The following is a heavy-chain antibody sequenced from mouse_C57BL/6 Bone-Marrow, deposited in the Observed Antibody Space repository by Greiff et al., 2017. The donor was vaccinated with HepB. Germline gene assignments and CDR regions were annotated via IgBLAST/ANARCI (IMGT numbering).Heavy chain of an antibody. J-gene: IGHJ2*01. V-gene: IGHV1-64*01. Sequence: QVQLQQPGAELVKPGASVKLSCKASGYTFTSYWMHWVKQRPGQGLEWIGMIHPNSGSTNYNEKFKSKATLTVDKPSSTAYMQLSSLTSEDSAVYYCAARNYVKLWDYWGQGTTLTVSS. CDR3: AARNYVKLWDY. CDR1: GYTFTSYW. CDR2: IHPNSGST. D-gene: IGHD2-1*01.